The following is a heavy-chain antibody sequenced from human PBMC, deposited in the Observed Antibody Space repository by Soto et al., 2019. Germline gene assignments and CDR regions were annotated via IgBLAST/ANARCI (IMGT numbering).Heavy chain of an antibody. D-gene: IGHD3-3*01. J-gene: IGHJ5*02. CDR3: ARHDLPITIFGGWFDP. CDR2: IYYSGST. V-gene: IGHV4-39*01. CDR1: GGSISSSSYY. Sequence: ETLSLTCTVSGGSISSSSYYWGWIRQPPGKGLEWIGSIYYSGSTYYNPSLKSRVTISVDTSKNQFSLKLSSVTAADTAVYYCARHDLPITIFGGWFDPWGQGTLVTVSS.